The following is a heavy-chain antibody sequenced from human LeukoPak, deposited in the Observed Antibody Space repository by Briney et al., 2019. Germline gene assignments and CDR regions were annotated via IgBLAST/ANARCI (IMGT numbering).Heavy chain of an antibody. V-gene: IGHV4-4*02. CDR1: GGSISSSNW. D-gene: IGHD5-18*01. CDR3: ARSVQLWSFDY. CDR2: IYQVGST. Sequence: PSRTLSLTYAVSGGSISSSNWWSWVRQAPGKGLEWVGEIYQVGSTNYNPSLKSRVAMSVGRSRNQFSLKLSSVTAADTAVYYCARSVQLWSFDYWGQGTLVTVSS. J-gene: IGHJ4*02.